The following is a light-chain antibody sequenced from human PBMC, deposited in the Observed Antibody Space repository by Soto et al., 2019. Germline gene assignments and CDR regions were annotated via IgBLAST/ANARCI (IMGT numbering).Light chain of an antibody. Sequence: EIVMTQSPATLSVSPGERATLSCRASQSVSNNYLAWYQQRPGQAPRLLIYDASNRATGIPARFSGSGSGTDFTLTISSLEPEDFAVYYCQHRNNRPFCFGPGTKVDIK. CDR3: QHRNNRPFC. V-gene: IGKV3-11*01. CDR2: DAS. J-gene: IGKJ3*01. CDR1: QSVSNNY.